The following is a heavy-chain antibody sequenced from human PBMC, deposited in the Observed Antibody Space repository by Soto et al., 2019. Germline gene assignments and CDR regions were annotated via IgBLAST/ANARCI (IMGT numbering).Heavy chain of an antibody. Sequence: ASVKVSCKASGYTFTSYGISWVRQAPGQGLEWMGWISAYNGNTNYAQKLQGRVTMTTDTSTSTAYMELRSLRSDDTAVYYCARARSELTWRQLWYPREGCGMDVWGQGTTVTVSS. CDR2: ISAYNGNT. V-gene: IGHV1-18*01. CDR1: GYTFTSYG. CDR3: ARARSELTWRQLWYPREGCGMDV. D-gene: IGHD5-18*01. J-gene: IGHJ6*02.